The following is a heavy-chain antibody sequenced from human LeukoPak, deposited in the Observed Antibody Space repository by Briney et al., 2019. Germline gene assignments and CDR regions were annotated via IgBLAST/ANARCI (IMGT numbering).Heavy chain of an antibody. V-gene: IGHV4-30-4*07. CDR3: AKDRNQYFDPNFDY. J-gene: IGHJ4*02. CDR2: IYYSGST. Sequence: PSETLSLTCAVSGGSISSGGYSWSWIRQPPGKGLEWIGYIYYSGSTYYNPSLKSRVTISVDTSKNQFSLKLSSVTAADTAVYYCAKDRNQYFDPNFDYWGQGTLVTVSS. D-gene: IGHD3-9*01. CDR1: GGSISSGGYS.